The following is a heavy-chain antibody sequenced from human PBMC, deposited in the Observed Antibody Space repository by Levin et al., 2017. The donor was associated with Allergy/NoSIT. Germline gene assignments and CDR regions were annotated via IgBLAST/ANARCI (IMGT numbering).Heavy chain of an antibody. D-gene: IGHD5-12*01. Sequence: GGSLRLSCRGYGFTFSSNSMNWVRQAPGKGLEWVSHISGSGRDIRNANSVEGRFIISRDNARNSVYLQMNSLRAEDTAVYYCARDARRVDSGYDYWFDYWGRGLQVTVSS. CDR2: ISGSGRDI. V-gene: IGHV3-48*01. CDR3: ARDARRVDSGYDYWFDY. J-gene: IGHJ4*02. CDR1: GFTFSSNS.